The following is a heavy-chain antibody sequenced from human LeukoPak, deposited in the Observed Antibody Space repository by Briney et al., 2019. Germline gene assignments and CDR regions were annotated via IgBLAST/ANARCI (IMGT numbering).Heavy chain of an antibody. V-gene: IGHV3-9*01. Sequence: PGGSLRLSCAASGFTFSSYGMHWVRQAPGKGLEWVSGISWNSGSIGYADFVKGRFTISRDNAKNSLYLQMNSLRAEDTALYYCAKDTHYDSSGYYYDYWGQGTLVTVSS. CDR3: AKDTHYDSSGYYYDY. D-gene: IGHD3-22*01. CDR2: ISWNSGSI. J-gene: IGHJ4*02. CDR1: GFTFSSYG.